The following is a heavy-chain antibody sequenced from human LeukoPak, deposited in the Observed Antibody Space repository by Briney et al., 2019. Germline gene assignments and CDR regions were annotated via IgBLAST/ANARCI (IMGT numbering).Heavy chain of an antibody. CDR2: INPDSGDI. V-gene: IGHV1-2*02. CDR1: GYTFIHSY. J-gene: IGHJ2*01. CDR3: TTGRSVAVARWPLFHV. Sequence: ASVKVSCTASGYTFIHSYIHWVRQAPGRGLEWMGWINPDSGDISFAQRLQGRVALTRDMSVSTVYMELNSLTSDDTAVYYCTTGRSVAVARWPLFHVWGRGTLVIVSS. D-gene: IGHD4-23*01.